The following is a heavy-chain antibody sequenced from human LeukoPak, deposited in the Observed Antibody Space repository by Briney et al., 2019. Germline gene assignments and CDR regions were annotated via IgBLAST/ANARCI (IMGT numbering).Heavy chain of an antibody. D-gene: IGHD2-15*01. V-gene: IGHV3-74*01. CDR2: INSDGTST. CDR3: ARSVDKHFDS. J-gene: IGHJ4*02. CDR1: GFTFSDYW. Sequence: GGSLRLSCAASGFTFSDYWMHWVRQAPGKGLVWVSRINSDGTSTTYADSVKGRFTISRDNAKNTVNLQMNSLRAEDTALYYCARSVDKHFDSRGQGTLVTVSS.